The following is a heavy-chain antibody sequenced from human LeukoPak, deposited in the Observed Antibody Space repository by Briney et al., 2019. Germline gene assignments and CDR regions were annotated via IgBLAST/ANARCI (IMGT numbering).Heavy chain of an antibody. V-gene: IGHV3-48*04. CDR3: ARVGAGIAVGWFDP. D-gene: IGHD6-19*01. CDR2: ISSSGGTI. CDR1: GFTFSSYG. J-gene: IGHJ5*02. Sequence: PGGSLRLSCAASGFTFSSYGMTWVRQAPGKGLEWVSYISSSGGTIYYVDSVKGRFTISRDNAKNSLYLQMNSLRAEDTAVYYCARVGAGIAVGWFDPWGQGTLVTVSS.